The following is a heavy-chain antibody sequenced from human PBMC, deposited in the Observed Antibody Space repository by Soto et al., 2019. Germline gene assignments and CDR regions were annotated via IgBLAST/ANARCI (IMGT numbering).Heavy chain of an antibody. D-gene: IGHD2-21*02. CDR1: GFTFSSYA. J-gene: IGHJ3*02. CDR3: AKHCDDDAFDI. Sequence: EVQLLESGGGLVQPGGSLRLSCAASGFTFSSYAMSWVRQAPGQGREWVSAVSGSGGSTYYAESVKGRFTISRDNAKNTLNLQINSLRAEDTAVYYCAKHCDDDAFDIWGQGTMVTVSS. CDR2: VSGSGGST. V-gene: IGHV3-23*01.